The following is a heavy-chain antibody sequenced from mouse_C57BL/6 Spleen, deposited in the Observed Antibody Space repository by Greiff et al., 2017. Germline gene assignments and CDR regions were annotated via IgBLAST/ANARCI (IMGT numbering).Heavy chain of an antibody. D-gene: IGHD2-1*01. J-gene: IGHJ4*01. CDR3: ARPGNYHYYAMDY. CDR1: GYTFTSYW. Sequence: QVHVKQPGTELVKPGASVKLSCKASGYTFTSYWMHWVKQRPGQGLEWIGNINPSNGGTNYNEKFKSKATLTVDKSSSTAYMQLSSLTTEDSAVYYCARPGNYHYYAMDYWGQGTAVTVSA. CDR2: INPSNGGT. V-gene: IGHV1-53*01.